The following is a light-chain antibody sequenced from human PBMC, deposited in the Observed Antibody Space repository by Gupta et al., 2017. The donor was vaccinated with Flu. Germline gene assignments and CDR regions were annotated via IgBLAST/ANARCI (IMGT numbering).Light chain of an antibody. CDR3: QSYDSILSV. Sequence: QSVLTQPPSVSGAPGQRVTISCTGSSSNIGAGYDVHWYQQRPGTAPKLLIYGNSKRPSGVPDRFSGSKSGTSASLAITGLQAEDEADYYCQSYDSILSVFGGGTKLTVL. J-gene: IGLJ3*02. CDR1: SSNIGAGYD. CDR2: GNS. V-gene: IGLV1-40*01.